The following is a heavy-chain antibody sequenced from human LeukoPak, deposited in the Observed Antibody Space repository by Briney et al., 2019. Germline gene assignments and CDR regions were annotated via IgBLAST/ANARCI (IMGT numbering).Heavy chain of an antibody. V-gene: IGHV4-61*02. D-gene: IGHD5-18*01. CDR1: GGSNSSGSYY. CDR2: IYTSGST. CDR3: ARRSSGYSYGYWYYYYGMDV. J-gene: IGHJ6*02. Sequence: PSETLSLTCTVSGGSNSSGSYYWSWIRQPAGKGLEWIGRIYTSGSTNYNPSLKSRVTISVDTSKNQFSLKLSSVTAADTAVYYCARRSSGYSYGYWYYYYGMDVWGQGTTVTVS.